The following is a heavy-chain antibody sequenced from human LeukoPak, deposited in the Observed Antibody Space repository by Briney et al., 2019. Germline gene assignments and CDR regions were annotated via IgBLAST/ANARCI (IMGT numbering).Heavy chain of an antibody. J-gene: IGHJ4*02. CDR1: GFTFSSYA. V-gene: IGHV3-30-3*01. Sequence: GGSLRLSCAASGFTFSSYAMHWVRQAPGKGLEWVAVISYDGSNKYYADSVKGRFTISRDNSKNTLYLQMNSLRAEDTAVYYCARGEGSDWTHYKEHYWGQGTLVTISS. CDR2: ISYDGSNK. CDR3: ARGEGSDWTHYKEHY. D-gene: IGHD2-21*02.